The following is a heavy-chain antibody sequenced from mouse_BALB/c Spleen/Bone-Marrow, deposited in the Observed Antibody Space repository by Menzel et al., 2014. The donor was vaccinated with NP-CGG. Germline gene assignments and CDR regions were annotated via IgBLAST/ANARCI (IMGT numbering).Heavy chain of an antibody. CDR1: GFTFSSYG. V-gene: IGHV5-6-3*01. CDR2: INSNGGST. J-gene: IGHJ2*01. D-gene: IGHD1-1*01. Sequence: EVKLMESGGGLVQPGGPLKLSCAASGFTFSSYGMSWVRQTPDKRLELVATINSNGGSTYYPESVKGRFTISRDNAKNTLYLQMSSLKSEDTAMYYCARDYYGSSDYWGQGTTLTVSS. CDR3: ARDYYGSSDY.